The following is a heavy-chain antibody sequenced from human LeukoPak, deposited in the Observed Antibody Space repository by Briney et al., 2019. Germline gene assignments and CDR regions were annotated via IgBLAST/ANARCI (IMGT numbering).Heavy chain of an antibody. CDR2: IKQDGSEK. V-gene: IGHV3-7*01. D-gene: IGHD3-3*01. CDR3: ARDYDFWSGYSTSGGLDY. CDR1: GFTFSSYG. J-gene: IGHJ4*02. Sequence: GGSLRLSCAASGFTFSSYGMHWVRQAPGKGLEWVANIKQDGSEKYYVDSVKGRFTISRDNAKNSLYLQMNSLRAEDTAVYYCARDYDFWSGYSTSGGLDYWGQGTLVTVSS.